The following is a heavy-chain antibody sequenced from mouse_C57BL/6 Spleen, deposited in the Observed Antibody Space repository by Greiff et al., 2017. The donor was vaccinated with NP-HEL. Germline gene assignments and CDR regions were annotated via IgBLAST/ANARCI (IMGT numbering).Heavy chain of an antibody. CDR3: ARDRGYYSNWYFDV. Sequence: DVKLVESGGGLVKPGGSLKLSCAASGFTFSSYAMSWVRQTPEKRLEWVATISDGGSYTYYPDNVKGRFTISRDNAKNNLYLQMSHLKSEDTAMYYCARDRGYYSNWYFDVWGTGTTVTVSS. D-gene: IGHD2-5*01. V-gene: IGHV5-4*01. CDR2: ISDGGSYT. CDR1: GFTFSSYA. J-gene: IGHJ1*03.